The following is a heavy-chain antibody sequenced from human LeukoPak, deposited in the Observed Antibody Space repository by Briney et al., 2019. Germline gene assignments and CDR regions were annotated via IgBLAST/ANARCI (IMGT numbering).Heavy chain of an antibody. CDR1: GFTFNFYT. CDR3: ARRISRYNGMDV. CDR2: ISSSSDYI. J-gene: IGHJ6*02. Sequence: GGSPRLSCAASGFTFNFYTMNWVRQAPGKGLEWVSSISSSSDYIYYADSMKGRLTISRDNAKNSLYLQMNSLRAEDTAVYYCARRISRYNGMDVWGLGTTVTVSS. D-gene: IGHD3-16*02. V-gene: IGHV3-21*01.